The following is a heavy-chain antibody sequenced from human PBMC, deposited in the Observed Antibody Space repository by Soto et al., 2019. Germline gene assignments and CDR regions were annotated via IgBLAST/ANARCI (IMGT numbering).Heavy chain of an antibody. CDR2: ISAYNGNT. CDR1: GYTFTSYG. CDR3: ARDPILLSSSGPDY. Sequence: QVQLVQSGAEVKKPGASVKVSCKASGYTFTSYGISWVRQAPGQGLERMGWISAYNGNTNYAQKLQGRVTRTTDTSKSTAYMELRSLRSDDTAVYYCARDPILLSSSGPDYWGQGTLVTVSS. V-gene: IGHV1-18*01. D-gene: IGHD6-6*01. J-gene: IGHJ4*02.